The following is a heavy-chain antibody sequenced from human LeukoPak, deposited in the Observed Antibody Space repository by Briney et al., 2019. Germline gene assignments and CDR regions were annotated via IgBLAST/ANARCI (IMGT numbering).Heavy chain of an antibody. D-gene: IGHD4-17*01. CDR3: ARDDSDYGDYLDY. Sequence: PGRSLRLSCAASGFTFSSYAMHWVRQAPGKGLEWVAVISYDGSNKYYADSVKGRFTISRDNSKNTLYLQMNSLRAEDTAVYYCARDDSDYGDYLDYWGQGTLVTVSS. CDR2: ISYDGSNK. J-gene: IGHJ4*02. V-gene: IGHV3-30*04. CDR1: GFTFSSYA.